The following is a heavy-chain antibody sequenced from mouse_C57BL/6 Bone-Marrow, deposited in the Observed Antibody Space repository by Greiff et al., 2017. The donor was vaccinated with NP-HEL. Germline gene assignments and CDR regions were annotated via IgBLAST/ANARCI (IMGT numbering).Heavy chain of an antibody. J-gene: IGHJ2*01. V-gene: IGHV5-9*01. D-gene: IGHD1-1*01. CDR2: ISGGGGNT. Sequence: EVKVEESGGGLVKPGGSLKLSCAASGFTFSSYTMSWVRQTPEKRLEWVATISGGGGNTYYPDSVKGRFTLSRDNAKNTLYLQMSSLRSEDTALYYCSRRFITTVAYYFDYWGQGTTLTVSS. CDR1: GFTFSSYT. CDR3: SRRFITTVAYYFDY.